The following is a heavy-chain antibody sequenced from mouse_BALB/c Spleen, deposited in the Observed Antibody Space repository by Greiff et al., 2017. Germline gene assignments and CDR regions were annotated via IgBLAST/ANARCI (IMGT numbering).Heavy chain of an antibody. CDR3: GRAYDVTGRGAWLAY. V-gene: IGHV5-4*02. CDR2: ISAGGSYT. D-gene: IGHD2-13*01. CDR1: GFTFSDYY. J-gene: IGHJ3*01. Sequence: EVQRVASGGGLVKPGGSLTLSCAASGFTFSDYYMYWVRLTPEKRLEWVATISAGGSYTYYPDSVKGRVTIARDNGKNDLYLQRSRLKAEDTAMDNRGRAYDVTGRGAWLAYWGKGTLVTVS.